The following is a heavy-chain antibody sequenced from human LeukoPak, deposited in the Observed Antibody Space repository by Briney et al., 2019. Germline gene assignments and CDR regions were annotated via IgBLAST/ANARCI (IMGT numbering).Heavy chain of an antibody. CDR2: INHSGST. J-gene: IGHJ3*02. V-gene: IGHV4-34*01. CDR1: GGSFSGYY. CDR3: ARGSEAFDI. Sequence: PSETLSLTCAVYGGSFSGYYWSWIRQPPGKGLEWIGEINHSGSTNYNPSLKSRVTISVDTSKNQFSLKLSSVTAADTAVYYCARGSEAFDIWGQGTMVTVPS.